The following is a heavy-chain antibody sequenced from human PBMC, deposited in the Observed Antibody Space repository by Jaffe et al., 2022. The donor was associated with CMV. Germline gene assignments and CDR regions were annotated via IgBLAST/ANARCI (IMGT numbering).Heavy chain of an antibody. CDR2: IRSKAYGGTT. Sequence: EVQLVESGGGLVQPGRSLRLSCTASGFTFGDYAMSWVRQAPGKGLEWVGFIRSKAYGGTTEYAASVKGRFTISRDDSKSIAYLQMNSLKTEDTAVYYCTRGKTRFLEWLSPYYYYMDVWGKGTTVTVSS. CDR1: GFTFGDYA. V-gene: IGHV3-49*04. D-gene: IGHD3-3*01. J-gene: IGHJ6*03. CDR3: TRGKTRFLEWLSPYYYYMDV.